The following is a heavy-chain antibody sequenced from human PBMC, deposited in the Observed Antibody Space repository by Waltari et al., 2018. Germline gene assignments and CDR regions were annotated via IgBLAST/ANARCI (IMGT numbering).Heavy chain of an antibody. J-gene: IGHJ5*02. D-gene: IGHD6-19*01. Sequence: QLQLQESGPGLVKPSETLSLTCTVSGGSISSSSYYWGWIRQPPGKGLEWIGSIYYSGSTYYNPSLKSRVTISVDTSKNQFSLKLSSVTAADTAVYYCARRGSGWSSWFDPWGQGTLVTVSS. V-gene: IGHV4-39*01. CDR1: GGSISSSSYY. CDR3: ARRGSGWSSWFDP. CDR2: IYYSGST.